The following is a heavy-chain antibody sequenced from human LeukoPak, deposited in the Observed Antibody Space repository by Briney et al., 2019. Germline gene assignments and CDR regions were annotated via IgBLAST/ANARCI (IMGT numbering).Heavy chain of an antibody. V-gene: IGHV4-39*01. CDR2: IYYSGST. D-gene: IGHD3-22*01. Sequence: PSETLSLTCTVSGGSISSSSYYWGWIRQPPGKGLEWIGSIYYSGSTYYNPSLKSRVTISVDTSKNQFSLKLSSVTAADTAVYYCAAQRRDSSGYYYRYYYYYMDVWGKGTTVTISS. J-gene: IGHJ6*03. CDR1: GGSISSSSYY. CDR3: AAQRRDSSGYYYRYYYYYMDV.